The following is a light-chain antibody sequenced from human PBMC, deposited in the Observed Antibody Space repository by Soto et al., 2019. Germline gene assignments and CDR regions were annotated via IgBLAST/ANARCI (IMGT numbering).Light chain of an antibody. V-gene: IGKV3-20*01. J-gene: IGKJ1*01. CDR1: QSVSSSS. CDR3: QQYGGSPRT. CDR2: DAS. Sequence: EIVLTQSPLTLALSPGERAALSCRASQSVSSSSLAWYQQKRGQAPRPLIHDASSRATGIPDRFSGSGSGTDFTLTISRLEPEDFAVYYCQQYGGSPRTFGQGTKVDIK.